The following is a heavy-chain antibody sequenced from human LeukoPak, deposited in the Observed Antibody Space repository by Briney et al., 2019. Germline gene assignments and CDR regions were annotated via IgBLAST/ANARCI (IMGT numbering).Heavy chain of an antibody. Sequence: GGSLRLSCAASGFAFSSYAMSWVRQAPGKGLEWVSAISGSGGSTYYADSVKGRFTISRDNSENTLYLQMNSLRAEDTAVYYCAKGGSVVVTASSFFDYWGQGTLVTVS. CDR1: GFAFSSYA. CDR2: ISGSGGST. CDR3: AKGGSVVVTASSFFDY. V-gene: IGHV3-23*01. D-gene: IGHD2-21*02. J-gene: IGHJ4*02.